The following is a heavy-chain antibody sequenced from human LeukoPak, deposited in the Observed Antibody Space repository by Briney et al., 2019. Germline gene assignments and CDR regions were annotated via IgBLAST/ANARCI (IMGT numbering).Heavy chain of an antibody. CDR3: AKKIRDPFDY. CDR2: ISGSGGST. V-gene: IGHV3-23*01. D-gene: IGHD3-16*01. J-gene: IGHJ4*02. CDR1: GFTFDDYA. Sequence: GRSLRLSCAASGFTFDDYAMHWVRQAPGKGLEWVSAISGSGGSTYYADSVKGRFTISRDNSKNTLYLQMNSLRAEDTAVYYCAKKIRDPFDYWGQGTLVTVSS.